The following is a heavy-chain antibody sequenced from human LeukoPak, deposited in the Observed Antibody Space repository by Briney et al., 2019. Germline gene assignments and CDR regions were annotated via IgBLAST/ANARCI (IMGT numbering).Heavy chain of an antibody. V-gene: IGHV4-39*01. J-gene: IGHJ4*02. CDR1: GGSISSSSYY. CDR2: IYYSGNT. Sequence: SETLSLTCTVSGGSISSSSYYWGWIRQPPGKGLEWIGSIYYSGNTHYNPSLKSRVAISVDTSKNQFSLKLSSVTAADTAVYYCARLRSDSSSWYLAYWGQGTLVTVSS. D-gene: IGHD6-13*01. CDR3: ARLRSDSSSWYLAY.